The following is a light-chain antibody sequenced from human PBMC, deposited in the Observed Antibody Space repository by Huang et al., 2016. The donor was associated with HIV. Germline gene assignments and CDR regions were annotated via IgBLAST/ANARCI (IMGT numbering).Light chain of an antibody. CDR3: QQYQSVPWT. CDR1: QGISKS. J-gene: IGKJ1*01. V-gene: IGKV1-NL1*01. CDR2: STS. Sequence: DIQMTQSPSSLSASVGDRVPIICRASQGISKSLAWYQQKPGKAPNLLLYSTSKLESGVPSRFSGSGYGTNYTLTISTLQPEDVATYYCQQYQSVPWTFGQGTKVAI.